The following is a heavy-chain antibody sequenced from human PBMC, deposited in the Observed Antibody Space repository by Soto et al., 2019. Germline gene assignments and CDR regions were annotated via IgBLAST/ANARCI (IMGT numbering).Heavy chain of an antibody. Sequence: GGSLRLSCAASGFTFSSYSMNWVRQAPGKGLEWVSSISSSSSYIYYADSVKGRFTISRDNAKNSLYLQMNSLRAEDTAVYYCASADIRGVINNWFDPWGQGTPVTVSS. CDR3: ASADIRGVINNWFDP. J-gene: IGHJ5*02. V-gene: IGHV3-21*01. CDR1: GFTFSSYS. CDR2: ISSSSSYI. D-gene: IGHD3-10*01.